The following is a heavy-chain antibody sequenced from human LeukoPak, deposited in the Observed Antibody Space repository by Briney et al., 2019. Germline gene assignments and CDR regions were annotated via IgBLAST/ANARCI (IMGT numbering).Heavy chain of an antibody. CDR1: GYTLTELS. CDR3: ARIRDYYDSSGYHFDY. V-gene: IGHV1-24*01. Sequence: ASVKVSCKVSGYTLTELSMHWVRQAPGKGLEWMGGFDPEDGETIYAQKFQGRVTMTEDTSTDTAYMELSSLRSEDTAVYYCARIRDYYDSSGYHFDYWGQGTLVTVSS. J-gene: IGHJ4*02. D-gene: IGHD3-22*01. CDR2: FDPEDGET.